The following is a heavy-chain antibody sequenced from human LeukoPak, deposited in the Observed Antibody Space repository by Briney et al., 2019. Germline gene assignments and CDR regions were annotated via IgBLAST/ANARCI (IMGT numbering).Heavy chain of an antibody. Sequence: ASVKVSFKASGYSFTGYYMHWVRQAPGQGLEWMGWINPNSGGTNYAQKFQGRVTMTRDTSVSKAYMELRSLRSDDTAVYYCARDILQRDAFDIWGQGTMVTVCS. D-gene: IGHD2-2*02. J-gene: IGHJ3*02. V-gene: IGHV1-2*02. CDR3: ARDILQRDAFDI. CDR1: GYSFTGYY. CDR2: INPNSGGT.